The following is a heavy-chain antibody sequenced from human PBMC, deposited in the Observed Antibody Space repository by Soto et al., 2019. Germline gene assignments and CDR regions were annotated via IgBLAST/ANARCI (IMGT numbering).Heavy chain of an antibody. V-gene: IGHV3-15*07. D-gene: IGHD2-15*01. J-gene: IGHJ6*02. CDR1: GFTFSNAW. CDR2: IKSKTDGGTT. Sequence: EVQLVESGGGLVKPGGSLRLSCAASGFTFSNAWMNWVRQAPGKWLEWVGRIKSKTDGGTTDYAAPVKGRFTISRDDSKTTLYLQMNRLKTEDTAVYYCTTDSVSVRGWSPYYYYYGMDVWGQGTTVTVSS. CDR3: TTDSVSVRGWSPYYYYYGMDV.